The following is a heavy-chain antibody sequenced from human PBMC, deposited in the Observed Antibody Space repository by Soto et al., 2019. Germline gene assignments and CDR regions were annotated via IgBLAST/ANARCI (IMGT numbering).Heavy chain of an antibody. J-gene: IGHJ4*02. D-gene: IGHD6-6*01. V-gene: IGHV3-30*18. CDR3: AKEYSGQLVRYFDY. CDR2: ISYDGSNK. CDR1: GFTFSSYG. Sequence: PGESLKISCAASGFTFSSYGMHWVRQAPGKGLEWVAVISYDGSNKYYADSVKGRFTISRDNSKNTLYLQMNSLRAEDTAVYYCAKEYSGQLVRYFDYWGQGTLVTVSS.